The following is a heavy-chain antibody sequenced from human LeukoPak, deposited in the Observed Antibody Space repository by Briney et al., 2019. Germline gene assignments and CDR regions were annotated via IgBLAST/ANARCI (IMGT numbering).Heavy chain of an antibody. J-gene: IGHJ4*02. D-gene: IGHD6-6*01. CDR3: AGYSGSPRYFDY. Sequence: PSETLSLTCAVYGGSFNGYYWGWIRQTPGKGLEWIGEIIHSGSTNYSPSLKSRVTISLDTAKSQFSLRLTSVTAADTAVYYCAGYSGSPRYFDYWGQGTLVTVSS. V-gene: IGHV4-34*12. CDR2: IIHSGST. CDR1: GGSFNGYY.